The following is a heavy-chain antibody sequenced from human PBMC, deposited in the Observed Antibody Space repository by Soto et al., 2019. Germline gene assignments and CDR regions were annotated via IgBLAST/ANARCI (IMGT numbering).Heavy chain of an antibody. CDR2: INPSGGST. CDR3: ARGYYDSSVYSYFDY. D-gene: IGHD3-22*01. CDR1: GYIFTNYN. J-gene: IGHJ4*02. Sequence: ASVKVSCKASGYIFTNYNMHWVRQAPGQGLECMGIINPSGGSTTHLQKFQGRVTMTRDTSTSTVYMELSSLRSEDTAVYYCARGYYDSSVYSYFDYWGQGTLVTVSS. V-gene: IGHV1-46*01.